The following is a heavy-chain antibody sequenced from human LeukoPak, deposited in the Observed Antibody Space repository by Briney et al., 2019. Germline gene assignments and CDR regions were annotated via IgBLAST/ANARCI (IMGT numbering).Heavy chain of an antibody. CDR1: GYTFTSYA. CDR2: IIPILGIA. J-gene: IGHJ4*02. CDR3: ARSEAYYDSSGTSDY. V-gene: IGHV1-69*04. Sequence: ASVKFSCKASGYTFTSYAISWVRQAPGQGLEWMGRIIPILGIANYAQKFQGRVTITADKSTSTAYMELSSLRSEDTAVYYCARSEAYYDSSGTSDYWGQGTLVTVSS. D-gene: IGHD3-22*01.